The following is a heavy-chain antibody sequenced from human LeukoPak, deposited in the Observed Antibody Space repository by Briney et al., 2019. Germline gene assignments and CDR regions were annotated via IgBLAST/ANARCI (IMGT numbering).Heavy chain of an antibody. D-gene: IGHD2/OR15-2a*01. CDR2: ISGSGGST. J-gene: IGHJ5*02. CDR1: GFTFSSYA. V-gene: IGHV3-23*01. Sequence: GGSLRLSCAASGFTFSSYAMTWVRQAPGKGLEWVSGISGSGGSTYYADSVKGRFTISRDNSKNTLYLQMNSLRAEDTAVYYCAKDQTTTFFQTNWFDPWGQGTLVTVSS. CDR3: AKDQTTTFFQTNWFDP.